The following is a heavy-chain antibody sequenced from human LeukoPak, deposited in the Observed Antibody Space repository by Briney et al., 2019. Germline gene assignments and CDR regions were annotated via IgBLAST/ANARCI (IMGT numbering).Heavy chain of an antibody. CDR1: GYSFASYA. Sequence: GASVKVSCKASGYSFASYAIGWVRQAPGQGLEWKGWISVYNGNTNYAQKLQGRVTLTTDTSTNTAYMELTSLRSDDTAVYYCARGGSGWSRDYWGQGTLVTVSS. CDR3: ARGGSGWSRDY. J-gene: IGHJ4*02. V-gene: IGHV1-18*01. CDR2: ISVYNGNT. D-gene: IGHD6-19*01.